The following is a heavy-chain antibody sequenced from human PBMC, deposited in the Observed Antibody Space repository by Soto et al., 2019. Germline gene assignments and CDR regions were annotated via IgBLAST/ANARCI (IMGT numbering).Heavy chain of an antibody. Sequence: GASVKVSCKASGYTFTSYGISWVRQAPGQGLEWMGWISAYNGNTNYAQKLQGRVTMTTDTSTSTAYMELRSLRSDDTAVYYCARDLLGRVAVAGTDFGYWGQGTLVTVSS. CDR1: GYTFTSYG. J-gene: IGHJ4*02. D-gene: IGHD6-19*01. CDR2: ISAYNGNT. V-gene: IGHV1-18*01. CDR3: ARDLLGRVAVAGTDFGY.